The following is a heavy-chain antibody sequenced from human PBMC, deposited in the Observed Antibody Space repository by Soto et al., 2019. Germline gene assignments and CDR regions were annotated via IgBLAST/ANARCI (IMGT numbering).Heavy chain of an antibody. J-gene: IGHJ4*02. D-gene: IGHD3-10*01. V-gene: IGHV3-21*01. CDR3: ARAYYYGSGSYLPVY. CDR1: GFTFSSYS. CDR2: ISSSSSYI. Sequence: GGSLRLSCAASGFTFSSYSMNWVRQAPGKGLEWVSTISSSSSYIYYADSVKGRFTISRDNAKNSLYLQMNSLRAEDTAVYYCARAYYYGSGSYLPVYWGQGTLVTVSS.